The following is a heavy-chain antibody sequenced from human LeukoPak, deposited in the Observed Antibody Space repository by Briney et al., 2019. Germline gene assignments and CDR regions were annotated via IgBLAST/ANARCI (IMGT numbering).Heavy chain of an antibody. CDR1: GGSVSSGSYY. Sequence: PSETLSLTCTVSGGSVSSGSYYWSWMRQPPGKGREWIGYIYYSGSTNYNPSLKSRVTISVDTSKNQFSLKLSSVTAADTAVYYCARGRYSYGEPDSHFDYWGQGTLVTVSS. CDR3: ARGRYSYGEPDSHFDY. CDR2: IYYSGST. V-gene: IGHV4-61*01. J-gene: IGHJ4*02. D-gene: IGHD5-18*01.